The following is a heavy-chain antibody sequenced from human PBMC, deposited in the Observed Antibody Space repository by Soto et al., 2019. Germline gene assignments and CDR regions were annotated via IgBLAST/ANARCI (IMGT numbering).Heavy chain of an antibody. Sequence: ASVKVSCKASGGTFSSYTISWVRQAPGQGLEWMGRIIPILGIANYAQKFQGRVTITADKSTSTAYMELSSLRSEDTAVYYCASGSGYCSSTSCYALFYPFDPWGQGTLVTVSS. CDR2: IIPILGIA. D-gene: IGHD2-2*01. V-gene: IGHV1-69*02. J-gene: IGHJ5*02. CDR3: ASGSGYCSSTSCYALFYPFDP. CDR1: GGTFSSYT.